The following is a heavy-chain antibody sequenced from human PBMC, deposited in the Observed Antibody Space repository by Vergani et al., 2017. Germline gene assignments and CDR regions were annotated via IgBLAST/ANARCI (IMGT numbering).Heavy chain of an antibody. CDR1: GYSFTSYG. CDR2: ISASKGDP. CDR3: AREVRSYSSGWDSVY. D-gene: IGHD6-19*01. J-gene: IGHJ4*02. Sequence: QVQLVQSGAEVKKPGASVKVSCEASGYSFTSYGISWVRQAPGQGLEWMGWISASKGDPNYAQKFQGRVTMTTVTSTSTAYMELRSLRSDDTAVYYCAREVRSYSSGWDSVYWGQGTLVTVSS. V-gene: IGHV1-18*01.